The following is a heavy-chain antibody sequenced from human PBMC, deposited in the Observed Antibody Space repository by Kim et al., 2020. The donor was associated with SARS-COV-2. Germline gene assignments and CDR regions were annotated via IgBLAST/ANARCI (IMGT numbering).Heavy chain of an antibody. CDR3: ARDLPDRSLRSRGMDV. CDR2: IYYSGST. V-gene: IGHV4-59*01. J-gene: IGHJ6*02. D-gene: IGHD3-16*02. Sequence: SETLSLTCTVSGGSISSYYWSWIRQPPGKGLEWIGYIYYSGSTNYNPSLKSRVTISVDTSKNQFSLKLSSVTAADTAVYYCARDLPDRSLRSRGMDVWGQGTTVTVSS. CDR1: GGSISSYY.